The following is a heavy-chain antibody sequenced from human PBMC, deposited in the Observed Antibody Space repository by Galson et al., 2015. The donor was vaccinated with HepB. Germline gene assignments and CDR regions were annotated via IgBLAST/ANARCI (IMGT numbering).Heavy chain of an antibody. CDR3: AKGDVWGPAAINYGLHV. J-gene: IGHJ6*02. CDR2: ISGNGGDT. Sequence: SLRLSCAASGFSFSSYAMTWVRQAPGKGLEWVSSISGNGGDTKYGDSVKGRFTVFRDKAKSTLYLQMNSLRAEDTAVYYRAKGDVWGPAAINYGLHVWGQGTTVTVSS. D-gene: IGHD2-2*02. CDR1: GFSFSSYA. V-gene: IGHV3-23*01.